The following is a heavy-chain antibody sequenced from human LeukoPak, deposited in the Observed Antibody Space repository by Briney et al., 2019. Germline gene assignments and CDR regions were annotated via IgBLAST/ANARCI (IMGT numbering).Heavy chain of an antibody. CDR2: INPKSGAT. D-gene: IGHD1-26*01. Sequence: ASVKVSCKTSGYTFTDYYIHWVRQAPGQGLEWMGWINPKSGATDFAQKFQGRITLTRDTSITTAHMEMNRLTSDDTAVYFCTIDEWELPGYWGQGTRVTVAT. J-gene: IGHJ4*02. CDR3: TIDEWELPGY. V-gene: IGHV1-2*02. CDR1: GYTFTDYY.